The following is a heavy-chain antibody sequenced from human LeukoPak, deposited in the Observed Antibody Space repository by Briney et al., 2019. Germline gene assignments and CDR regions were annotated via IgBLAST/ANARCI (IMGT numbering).Heavy chain of an antibody. V-gene: IGHV4-59*12. J-gene: IGHJ2*01. CDR2: IYYTGST. D-gene: IGHD3-22*01. CDR1: GGSISGYY. Sequence: SETLSLTCTVSGGSISGYYWSWIRQPPGKGLEWIAYIYYTGSTNYNPSLKSRVTISVDTSKNQFSLKLSSVTAADTAVYYCARDHQGYYYDSSGFDLWGRGTLVTVSS. CDR3: ARDHQGYYYDSSGFDL.